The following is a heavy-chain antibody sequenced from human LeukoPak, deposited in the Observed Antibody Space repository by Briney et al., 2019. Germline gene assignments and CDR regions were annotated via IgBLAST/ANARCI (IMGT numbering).Heavy chain of an antibody. V-gene: IGHV3-48*02. J-gene: IGHJ4*02. D-gene: IGHD1-26*01. CDR2: ISSTSNTI. CDR1: GLTLSSYG. Sequence: GGSLRLSCAASGLTLSSYGMNWVRQAPGKGLEWVSYISSTSNTIYYADSVKGRFTISRDNAKNSLYLQMNSLRDEDTAVYYCASSGSYRFDYWGQGTLVTVSS. CDR3: ASSGSYRFDY.